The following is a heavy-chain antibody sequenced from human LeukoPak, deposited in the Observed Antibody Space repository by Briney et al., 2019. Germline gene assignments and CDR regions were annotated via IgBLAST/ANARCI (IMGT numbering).Heavy chain of an antibody. Sequence: ASVKVSCKASGYTFTSYGISWVRQAPGQGLEWMGWISAYNGNTNYAQKLQGRVTMTTDTSTSTAYMELRSLRSDDTAVYYCARDTCSGTSCYDATFDYWGQGTLVTVSS. CDR2: ISAYNGNT. J-gene: IGHJ4*02. D-gene: IGHD2-2*01. CDR1: GYTFTSYG. CDR3: ARDTCSGTSCYDATFDY. V-gene: IGHV1-18*01.